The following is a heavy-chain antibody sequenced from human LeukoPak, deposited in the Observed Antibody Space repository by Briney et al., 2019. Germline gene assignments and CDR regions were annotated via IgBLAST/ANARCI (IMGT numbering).Heavy chain of an antibody. V-gene: IGHV3-30*02. Sequence: GGSLRLPCAASGFTFSSYGMHWVRQAPGKGLEWVAFIRYDGSNKYYADSVKGRFTISRDNSKNTLYLQMNSLRAEDTAVYYCAEGGYGSGSYYSYWGQGTLVTVSS. CDR2: IRYDGSNK. CDR1: GFTFSSYG. J-gene: IGHJ4*02. D-gene: IGHD3-10*01. CDR3: AEGGYGSGSYYSY.